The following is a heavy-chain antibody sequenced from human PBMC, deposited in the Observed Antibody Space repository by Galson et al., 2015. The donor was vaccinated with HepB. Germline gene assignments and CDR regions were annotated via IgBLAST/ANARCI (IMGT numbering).Heavy chain of an antibody. V-gene: IGHV4-30-2*01. CDR3: ARVVHDYVWGSRRGWFDP. CDR2: IYHSGST. Sequence: TLSLTCAVSGGSISSGGYSWSWIRQPPGKGLEWIGYIYHSGSTYYNPSLKSRVTISVDRSKNQFSLKLSSVAAADTAVYYCARVVHDYVWGSRRGWFDPWGQGTLVTVSS. CDR1: GGSISSGGYS. J-gene: IGHJ5*02. D-gene: IGHD3-16*01.